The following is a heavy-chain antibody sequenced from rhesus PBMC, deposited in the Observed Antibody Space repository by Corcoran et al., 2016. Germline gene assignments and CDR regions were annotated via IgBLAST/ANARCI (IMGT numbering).Heavy chain of an antibody. CDR1: GFTVSRHG. D-gene: IGHD5-24*01. Sequence: EVQLVETGGGLVQPGGSLKHSRAASGFTVSRHGMSWVRQAPGKGLEWVSAINSGGGSTYYADSVKGRFTISRDNSKNTLSLQMNSLRAEDTAVYYCAKAQYSGYSTFDYWGQGVLVTVSS. CDR2: INSGGGST. CDR3: AKAQYSGYSTFDY. V-gene: IGHV3S5*01. J-gene: IGHJ4*01.